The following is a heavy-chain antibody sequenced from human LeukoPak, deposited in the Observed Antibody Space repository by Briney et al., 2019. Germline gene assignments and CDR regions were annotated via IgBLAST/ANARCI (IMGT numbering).Heavy chain of an antibody. Sequence: PGGSLRLSCAASGXTFDDYGMSWVRQAPGKGLEWVSGINWNGGRTGYADSVKGRFTISRDTAKKSLYVQMNSLRAEDTALYYSAREYYGSGSYYNVGCWGQGTLVTVSS. CDR2: INWNGGRT. D-gene: IGHD3-10*01. V-gene: IGHV3-20*04. J-gene: IGHJ4*02. CDR3: AREYYGSGSYYNVGC. CDR1: GXTFDDYG.